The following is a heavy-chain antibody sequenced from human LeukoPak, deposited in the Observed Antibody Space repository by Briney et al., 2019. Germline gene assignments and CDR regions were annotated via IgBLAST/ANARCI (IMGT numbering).Heavy chain of an antibody. CDR1: GFTFSSYA. J-gene: IGHJ4*02. V-gene: IGHV3-48*01. D-gene: IGHD5/OR15-5a*01. Sequence: QPGRSLRLSCAASGFTFSSYAMHWVRQAPGKGLEWVSYITSDRRTISYADPVKGRFTISRDNDKRLLYLQMDSLRAGDTAVYYCARSTSGTFDHWGQGMLVTVS. CDR2: ITSDRRTI. CDR3: ARSTSGTFDH.